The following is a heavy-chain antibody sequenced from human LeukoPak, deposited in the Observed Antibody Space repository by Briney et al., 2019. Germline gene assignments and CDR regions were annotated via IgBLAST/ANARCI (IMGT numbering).Heavy chain of an antibody. D-gene: IGHD6-6*01. J-gene: IGHJ4*02. CDR3: AKRIQYSSSSAYFDY. CDR1: GFAFSGCA. V-gene: IGHV3-23*01. CDR2: ISDTAGDS. Sequence: GGSLRLSCAASGFAFSGCAMSWVRQAPGKGLEWVSAISDTAGDSYYADSVKGRFSISRDNSKNTLYLQMNSLRAEDTAIYYCAKRIQYSSSSAYFDYWGQGTLVTVSS.